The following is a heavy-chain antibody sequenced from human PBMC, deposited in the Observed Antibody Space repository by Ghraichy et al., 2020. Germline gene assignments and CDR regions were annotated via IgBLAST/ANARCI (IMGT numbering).Heavy chain of an antibody. V-gene: IGHV4-4*02. J-gene: IGHJ4*02. CDR2: IHRNGNT. Sequence: SETLSLTCAVSGASISSSNNWWSWVRQPPGKGLEWIGEIHRNGNTNYSPSLKSRVTISVDKSKNHFSLKLSSVTAADTAVYYCAGGWGDYAYWGQGTLVTVSS. CDR1: GASISSSNNW. CDR3: AGGWGDYAY. D-gene: IGHD4-17*01.